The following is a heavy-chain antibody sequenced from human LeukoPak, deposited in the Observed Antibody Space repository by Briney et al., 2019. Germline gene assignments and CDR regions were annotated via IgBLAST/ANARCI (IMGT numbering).Heavy chain of an antibody. CDR1: GYSFTSYW. Sequence: GESLKISCKGSGYSFTSYWIGWVRQMPGKGLEWMGIIYPGDSDTRYSPSFQGQVTISADKSISTAYLQWSSLKASDTAMYYCARLHSAWVVPAAFDYWGQGTLVTVSS. D-gene: IGHD2-2*01. V-gene: IGHV5-51*01. CDR2: IYPGDSDT. J-gene: IGHJ4*02. CDR3: ARLHSAWVVPAAFDY.